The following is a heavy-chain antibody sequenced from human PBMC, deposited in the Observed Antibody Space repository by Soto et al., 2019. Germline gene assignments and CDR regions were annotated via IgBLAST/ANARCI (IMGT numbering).Heavy chain of an antibody. CDR3: TRFPRGTQLTNFDY. CDR1: GFNFSGSA. Sequence: GSLILSCAASGFNFSGSAIHWVRQASGKGLEWVGRIRSKTNNYATAYAASVNGRFTVSRDDSKNTAYLQMNSLITEDKAVYYCTRFPRGTQLTNFDYWGQGNFVTVSS. J-gene: IGHJ4*02. V-gene: IGHV3-73*01. CDR2: IRSKTNNYAT. D-gene: IGHD1-26*01.